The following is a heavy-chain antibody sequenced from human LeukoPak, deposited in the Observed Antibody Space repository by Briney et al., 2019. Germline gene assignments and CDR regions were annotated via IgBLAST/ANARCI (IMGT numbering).Heavy chain of an antibody. CDR3: ARGLGYCSSTSCYAGGWFDP. J-gene: IGHJ5*02. CDR1: GGSISSGGYS. V-gene: IGHV4-61*02. Sequence: SETLSLTCAVSGGSISSGGYSWSWIRQPAGKGLEWIGRIYTSGSTSYNPSLKSRVTISVDTSKNQFSLKLSSVTAADTAVYYCARGLGYCSSTSCYAGGWFDPWGQGTLVTVSS. CDR2: IYTSGST. D-gene: IGHD2-2*01.